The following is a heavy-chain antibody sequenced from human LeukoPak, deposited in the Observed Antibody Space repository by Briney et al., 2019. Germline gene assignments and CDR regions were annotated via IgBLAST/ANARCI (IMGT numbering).Heavy chain of an antibody. V-gene: IGHV3-7*01. CDR2: IKQDGSEK. D-gene: IGHD3-22*01. Sequence: GGSLRLSCAASGFTFSSYWMSWVRQAPGKGLEWVANIKQDGSEKYYVDSVKGRFTISRDNAKNSLYLQMNSLRAEDTAVYYCARVGYYYDSSGYYPFDYWGQGTLVTVSS. CDR1: GFTFSSYW. CDR3: ARVGYYYDSSGYYPFDY. J-gene: IGHJ4*02.